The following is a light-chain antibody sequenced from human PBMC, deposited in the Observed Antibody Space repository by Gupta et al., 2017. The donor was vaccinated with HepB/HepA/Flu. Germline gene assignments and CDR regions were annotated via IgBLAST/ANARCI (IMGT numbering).Light chain of an antibody. Sequence: QSVLTPPPSAAGTPGQRVTNSCSGSSSNIGSNYVYWYQQLPGTAPKLLIYRNNQRPSGVPDRFSGSKSGTSASLAISGLRSEDEADYYCSAWDDSLSGQVFGGGTKLTVL. CDR1: SSNIGSNY. CDR2: RNN. CDR3: SAWDDSLSGQV. J-gene: IGLJ3*02. V-gene: IGLV1-47*01.